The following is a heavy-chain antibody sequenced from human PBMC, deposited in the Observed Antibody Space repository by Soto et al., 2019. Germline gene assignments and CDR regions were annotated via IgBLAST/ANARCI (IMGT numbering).Heavy chain of an antibody. CDR3: AKYSSGWDFDY. Sequence: GGSLRLSCAASGFTLSSYAMSWVRQAPVKGLEWVSAISGSGGSTYYADSVKGRFTISRDNSKNTLYLQMNSLRAEDTAVYYCAKYSSGWDFDYWGQGTQVTVSS. CDR1: GFTLSSYA. J-gene: IGHJ4*02. D-gene: IGHD6-19*01. V-gene: IGHV3-23*01. CDR2: ISGSGGST.